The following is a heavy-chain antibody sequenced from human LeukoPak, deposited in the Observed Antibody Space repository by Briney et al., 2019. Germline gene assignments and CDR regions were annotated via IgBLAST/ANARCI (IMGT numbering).Heavy chain of an antibody. J-gene: IGHJ4*02. V-gene: IGHV3-21*01. CDR2: ISSGSSYM. CDR3: ARDGYYYDSGGSFDY. Sequence: GGSLRLSCAASGFTFSRYSMNWVRQAPAKGLEWVSSISSGSSYMYYADSVKGRFTISRDNAKNSLYLQMNSLRAEDTAVYYCARDGYYYDSGGSFDYWGQGTLVTVSS. CDR1: GFTFSRYS. D-gene: IGHD3-22*01.